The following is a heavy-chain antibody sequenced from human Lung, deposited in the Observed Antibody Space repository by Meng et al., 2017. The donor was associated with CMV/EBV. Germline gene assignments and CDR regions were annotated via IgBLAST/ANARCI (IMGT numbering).Heavy chain of an antibody. CDR1: GGSISSSNW. V-gene: IGHV4-4*02. CDR2: IYHSGST. J-gene: IGHJ4*02. CDR3: ARVVTALWGYYFDY. D-gene: IGHD2-21*02. Sequence: GMVNPSGTRALTCAVSGGSISSSNWCRWVRQPPGKGLEWIGEIYHSGSTNYNPSLKSRVTISVDKSKNQFSLKLSSVTAADTAVYYCARVVTALWGYYFDYWGQGTLVTVSS.